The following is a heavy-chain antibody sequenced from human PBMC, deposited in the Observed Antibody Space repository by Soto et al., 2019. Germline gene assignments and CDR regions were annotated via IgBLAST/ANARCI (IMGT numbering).Heavy chain of an antibody. CDR2: ISYDGNNK. D-gene: IGHD6-19*01. J-gene: IGHJ4*02. Sequence: QVQLVESGGGVVQPGRSLRLSCAASGFTFRTNAMHWVRQAPGKGLEWVAVISYDGNNKYYADSVKGRFTISRDNSKNTLYLANNSLRAEEPAVYYCAKNGYSSGWYGDYWGQGTLVTVSS. CDR1: GFTFRTNA. V-gene: IGHV3-30*18. CDR3: AKNGYSSGWYGDY.